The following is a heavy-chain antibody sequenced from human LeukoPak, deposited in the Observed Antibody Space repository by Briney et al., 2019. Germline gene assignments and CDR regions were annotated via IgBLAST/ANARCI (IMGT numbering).Heavy chain of an antibody. D-gene: IGHD1/OR15-1a*01. Sequence: GRSLRLSCAASGSTFTTFGIHWVCLAPGKGLEWVAAISPDGNLEYYTDSVKGRFTISRDNSKNMIYLQMSSLRGEDSALYSCAKINNNDDYWGQGTLVTVSS. CDR2: ISPDGNLE. V-gene: IGHV3-30*18. J-gene: IGHJ4*02. CDR3: AKINNNDDY. CDR1: GSTFTTFG.